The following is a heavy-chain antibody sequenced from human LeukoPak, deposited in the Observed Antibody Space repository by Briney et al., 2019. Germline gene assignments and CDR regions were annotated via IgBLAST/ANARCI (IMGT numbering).Heavy chain of an antibody. CDR1: GFTFRTYS. Sequence: PGGSLRLSCAASGFTFRTYSMNWVRQAPGKGLEWVSSISDGSTYIYYADSVKGRFTISRDNSKNTLYLQMNSLRAEDTAVYYCARDHRFLVYFDYWGQGTLVTVSS. CDR2: ISDGSTYI. J-gene: IGHJ4*02. V-gene: IGHV3-21*01. CDR3: ARDHRFLVYFDY. D-gene: IGHD3-3*01.